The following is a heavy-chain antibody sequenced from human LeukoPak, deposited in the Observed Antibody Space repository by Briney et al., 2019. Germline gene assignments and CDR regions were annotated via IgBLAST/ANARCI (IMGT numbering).Heavy chain of an antibody. D-gene: IGHD3-10*01. CDR1: GFTFSDYS. J-gene: IGHJ4*02. CDR3: ARGRSGNYQPREALDY. Sequence: GGSLRLSCAASGFTFSDYSMNWVRQAPGKGLEWVSSISSTGNYIYYADSLKGRFTISRDSAKNSLFLQMNSLRAEDTAVYHCARGRSGNYQPREALDYWGQGTLVTVSS. V-gene: IGHV3-21*01. CDR2: ISSTGNYI.